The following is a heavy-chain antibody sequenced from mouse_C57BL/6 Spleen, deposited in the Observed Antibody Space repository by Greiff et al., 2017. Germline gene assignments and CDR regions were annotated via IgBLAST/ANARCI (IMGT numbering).Heavy chain of an antibody. Sequence: VQLKESGAELVKPGASVKLSCTASGFNFTDYYMHWVKQRTEQGLEWIGRIDPEDGETKYAPKFQGKATITADTSSNTAYLQLSSLTSEDTAVYYCARNYYGREPMMDYWGQGTSVTVSS. CDR1: GFNFTDYY. CDR2: IDPEDGET. D-gene: IGHD1-2*01. CDR3: ARNYYGREPMMDY. J-gene: IGHJ4*01. V-gene: IGHV14-2*01.